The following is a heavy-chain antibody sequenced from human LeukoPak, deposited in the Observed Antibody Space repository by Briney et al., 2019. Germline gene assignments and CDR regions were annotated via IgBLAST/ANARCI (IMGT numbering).Heavy chain of an antibody. CDR1: GGSITSYY. Sequence: PSETLSLTCTVSGGSITSYYWYWIRQPPGKGLGLMGNSYYSGSANYNPSLKSRATISVDTPRNQSSMKLHSATAADTAVYYCARGRGRATWFDGWGQGTAVTVSS. CDR3: ARGRGRATWFDG. J-gene: IGHJ5*02. V-gene: IGHV4-59*01. D-gene: IGHD3-10*01. CDR2: SYYSGSA.